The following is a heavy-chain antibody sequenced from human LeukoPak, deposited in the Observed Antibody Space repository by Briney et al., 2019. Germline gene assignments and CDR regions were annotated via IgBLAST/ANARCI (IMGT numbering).Heavy chain of an antibody. V-gene: IGHV3-74*03. Sequence: GGSLRLSCAASGFTFSTYWMHWVRQAPGKGRVWVARIRPEGTTTAYADSVKGRFTISRDNAKNTLFLQMNRLSAEDTAVYYCARDLDWILFDYWGQGTLVTVSS. CDR1: GFTFSTYW. D-gene: IGHD3-9*01. CDR3: ARDLDWILFDY. CDR2: IRPEGTTT. J-gene: IGHJ4*02.